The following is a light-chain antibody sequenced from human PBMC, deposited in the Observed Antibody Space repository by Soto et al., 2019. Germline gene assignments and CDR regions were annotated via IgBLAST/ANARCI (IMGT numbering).Light chain of an antibody. CDR3: QQYNNWPT. CDR1: QSVSSN. CDR2: GAS. J-gene: IGKJ1*01. V-gene: IGKV3-15*01. Sequence: EIVMTQSPATLSVSPGERATLSCRASQSVSSNLAWYQQKPGQAPRLLIYGASTRATGIPARFSGSGSGTEFTLTFSSLQSEDFAVYYCQQYNNWPTCGQGTKVDIK.